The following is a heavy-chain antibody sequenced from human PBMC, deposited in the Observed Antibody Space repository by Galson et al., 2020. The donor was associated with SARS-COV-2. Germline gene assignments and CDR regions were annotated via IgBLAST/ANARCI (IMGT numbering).Heavy chain of an antibody. Sequence: GGSLRLSCAASGFTFSSYGMHWVRQAPGTGLEWAATLSYDGSTQYYADSVKGRFTISRDNSKNTLYLQLDSLRLEDTAVYYWAKGSGLGGHLAAPLSDAFDMWGQGTMVAVPS. CDR2: LSYDGSTQ. V-gene: IGHV3-30*18. D-gene: IGHD3-16*01. CDR3: AKGSGLGGHLAAPLSDAFDM. CDR1: GFTFSSYG. J-gene: IGHJ3*02.